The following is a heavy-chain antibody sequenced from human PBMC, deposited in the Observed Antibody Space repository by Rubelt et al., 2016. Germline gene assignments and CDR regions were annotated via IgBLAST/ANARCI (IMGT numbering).Heavy chain of an antibody. CDR2: IYYSGST. Sequence: QLQLQESGPGLVKPSETLSLTCTVSGGSISSSSYYWGWIRQPPGKGLEWIGSIYYSGSTYYNPSLKSRVTFSVDTSKNQFSLKLSSVTAADTAVYYCAREGGSITGTTNQLTFDPWGQGTLVTVSS. J-gene: IGHJ5*02. V-gene: IGHV4-39*02. CDR3: AREGGSITGTTNQLTFDP. D-gene: IGHD1-7*01. CDR1: GGSISSSSYY.